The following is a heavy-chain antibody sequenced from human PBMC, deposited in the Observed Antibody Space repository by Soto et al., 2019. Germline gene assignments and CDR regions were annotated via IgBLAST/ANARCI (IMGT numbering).Heavy chain of an antibody. CDR1: GYTFTSYA. CDR2: INAGNGNT. D-gene: IGHD1-26*01. J-gene: IGHJ4*02. V-gene: IGHV1-3*01. Sequence: QVQLVQSGAEVKKPGASVKVSCKASGYTFTSYAMHWVRQAPGQRLEWMGWINAGNGNTKYSQKFQGRVTITRDTSARTASMELSSLRSEDTAVYYCAGGNSGSYYIFDYWGQGTLVTVSS. CDR3: AGGNSGSYYIFDY.